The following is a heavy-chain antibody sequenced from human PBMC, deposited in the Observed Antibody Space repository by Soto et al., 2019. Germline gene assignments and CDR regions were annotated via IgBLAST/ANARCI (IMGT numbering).Heavy chain of an antibody. CDR2: IWCAGLI. V-gene: IGHV3-53*01. J-gene: IGHJ6*02. CDR3: AGAASMDL. D-gene: IGHD6-25*01. Sequence: GGSLRLSCAASGFTFSRYTMNWVRQAPGKGLEWVSIIWCAGLIYYSDYARGRFTISRDVSKNILYLEMISITADDTAADYCAGAASMDLWGQGTTVTVSS. CDR1: GFTFSRYT.